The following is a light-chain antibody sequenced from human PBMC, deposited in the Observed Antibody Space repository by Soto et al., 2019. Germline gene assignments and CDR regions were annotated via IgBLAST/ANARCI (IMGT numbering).Light chain of an antibody. CDR3: SSYSSSSIRV. V-gene: IGLV2-14*01. CDR1: SSDVGGYNV. Sequence: QSALTQPASVSGSPGQSITISCTGTSSDVGGYNVVSWYQQHPDKAPKLIIYEVSNRPSGVSDRFSGSKSGSTASLTISGLQAEDEADYYCSSYSSSSIRVFGGGTKLTVL. CDR2: EVS. J-gene: IGLJ2*01.